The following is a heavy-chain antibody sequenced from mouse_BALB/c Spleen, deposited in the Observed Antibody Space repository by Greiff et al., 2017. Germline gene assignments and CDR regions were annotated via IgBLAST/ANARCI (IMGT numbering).Heavy chain of an antibody. D-gene: IGHD2-14*01. J-gene: IGHJ4*01. CDR2: ISSGSSTI. CDR1: GFTFSSFG. Sequence: DVMLVESGGGLVQPGGSRKLSCAASGFTFSSFGMHWVRQAPEKGLEWVAYISSGSSTIYYADTVKGRFTISRDNPKNTLFLQMTSLRSEDTAMYYCARNDYRYDDYAMDYWGQGTSVTVSS. CDR3: ARNDYRYDDYAMDY. V-gene: IGHV5-17*02.